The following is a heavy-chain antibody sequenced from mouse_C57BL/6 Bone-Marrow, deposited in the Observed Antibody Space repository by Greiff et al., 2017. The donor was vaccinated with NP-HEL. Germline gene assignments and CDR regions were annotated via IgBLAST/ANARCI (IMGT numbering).Heavy chain of an antibody. J-gene: IGHJ2*01. CDR2: IDPSDSET. Sequence: QVQLQQSGAELVRPGSSVKLSCKASGYTFTSYWMHWVKQRPIQGLEWIGNIDPSDSETHYNQKFKDKATLTVDKSSSTAYMQLSSLTSEDSAVYYCAREVITTVYYFDYWGQGTTLTASS. CDR3: AREVITTVYYFDY. CDR1: GYTFTSYW. D-gene: IGHD1-2*01. V-gene: IGHV1-52*01.